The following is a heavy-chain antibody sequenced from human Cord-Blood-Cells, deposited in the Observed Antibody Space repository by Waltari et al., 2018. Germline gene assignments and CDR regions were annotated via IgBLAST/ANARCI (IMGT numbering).Heavy chain of an antibody. CDR3: ARRMVTGSYYLAFDI. V-gene: IGHV4-39*01. CDR1: GRSTRSTSYN. J-gene: IGHJ3*02. D-gene: IGHD3-10*01. CDR2: IYYSGST. Sequence: QLQLQESGPGLVKPSETLSLTCTVSGRSTRSTSYNWGWSRPPPGKGLEWIGGIYYSGSTYYNPSLKSRVPISVDTSKNQFSLKLGSVTAADTAVYYCARRMVTGSYYLAFDIWGQGTMVTVSS.